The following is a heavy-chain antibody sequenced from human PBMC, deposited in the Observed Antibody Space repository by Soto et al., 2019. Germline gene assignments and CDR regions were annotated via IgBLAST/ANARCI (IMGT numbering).Heavy chain of an antibody. CDR1: GFTFNSYS. D-gene: IGHD2-15*01. V-gene: IGHV3-48*02. J-gene: IGHJ4*02. CDR3: ARGYCNGGSCYPGIY. CDR2: ITGSSSAI. Sequence: EVHLVESGGGSVQPGGSLRLSCAASGFTFNSYSMHWVRQAPGKGLEWVSYITGSSSAIYYADSVKGRFTISRDNAKNSLSLQMNSLRDEDTAGYYCARGYCNGGSCYPGIYWGQGTLVSVSS.